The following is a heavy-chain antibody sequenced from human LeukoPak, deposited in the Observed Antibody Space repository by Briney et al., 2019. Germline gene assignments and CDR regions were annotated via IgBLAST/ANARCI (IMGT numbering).Heavy chain of an antibody. CDR3: ARRQRKLTIHGPIDY. Sequence: PGGSLRLSCAASGFTFSSYWMSWVRQAPGKGLEWVANIKQDGSEKYYVDSVKGRFTISRDNAKNSLYLQMNSLRAEDTAVYYCARRQRKLTIHGPIDYWGQGTLVTVSS. V-gene: IGHV3-7*01. D-gene: IGHD3-3*01. CDR1: GFTFSSYW. J-gene: IGHJ4*02. CDR2: IKQDGSEK.